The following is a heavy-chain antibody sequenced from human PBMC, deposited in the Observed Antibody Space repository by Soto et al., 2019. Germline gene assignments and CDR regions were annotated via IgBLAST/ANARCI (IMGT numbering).Heavy chain of an antibody. Sequence: ASVKVSCKASGYTFTGYYMHWVRQAPGQGLELMGWINPNSGGTNYAQKFQGRVTMTRDTSISTAYMELSRLRSDDTAVYYCARSTIFGVVSNWFDPWGQGTLVTVYS. CDR2: INPNSGGT. CDR3: ARSTIFGVVSNWFDP. J-gene: IGHJ5*02. V-gene: IGHV1-2*02. D-gene: IGHD3-3*01. CDR1: GYTFTGYY.